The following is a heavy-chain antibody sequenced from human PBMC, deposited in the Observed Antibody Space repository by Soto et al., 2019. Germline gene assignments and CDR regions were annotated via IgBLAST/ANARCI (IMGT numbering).Heavy chain of an antibody. CDR2: INAGNGNT. V-gene: IGHV1-3*01. CDR1: GYTFTSYA. J-gene: IGHJ4*02. CDR3: ARDLGGWSDY. Sequence: QVQLVQSGAEVRKPGASVKVSCKASGYTFTSYAMHWVRQAPGQRLEWMGWINAGNGNTKYSQKFQGRVTITRDTSASTAYRELSCLRAEDTALYYCARDLGGWSDYWGQGTLVTVSS. D-gene: IGHD2-15*01.